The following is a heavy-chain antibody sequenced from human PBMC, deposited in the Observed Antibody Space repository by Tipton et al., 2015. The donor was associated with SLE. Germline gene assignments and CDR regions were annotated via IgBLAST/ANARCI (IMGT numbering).Heavy chain of an antibody. V-gene: IGHV4-31*02. Sequence: LRLSCTVSGGSISSGGYYWTWIRQLPGRGLEWIGYIYYSGNTYYNPSLGSRLTISVDTSKDQFSLRLTSVTAADTAVYYCARATDWNLSPDVWGKGTTVTVAS. J-gene: IGHJ6*04. CDR3: ARATDWNLSPDV. CDR1: GGSISSGGYY. D-gene: IGHD1-7*01. CDR2: IYYSGNT.